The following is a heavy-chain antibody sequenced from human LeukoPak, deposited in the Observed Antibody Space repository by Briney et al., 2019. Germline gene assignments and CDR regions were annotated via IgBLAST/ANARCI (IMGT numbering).Heavy chain of an antibody. J-gene: IGHJ4*02. CDR1: GYTFTSYG. V-gene: IGHV1-18*01. Sequence: GASVKVSCKASGYTFTSYGISWVRQAPGQGLEWRGWISAYNGNTNYAQKLQGRVTMTTDTSTSTAYMELRSLRSDDTAVYYCARGARSSGWYYFDYWGQGTLVTVSS. D-gene: IGHD6-19*01. CDR2: ISAYNGNT. CDR3: ARGARSSGWYYFDY.